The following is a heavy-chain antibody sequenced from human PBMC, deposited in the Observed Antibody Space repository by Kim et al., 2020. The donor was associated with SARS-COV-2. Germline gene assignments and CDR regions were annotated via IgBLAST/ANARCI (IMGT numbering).Heavy chain of an antibody. Sequence: GGSLRLSCAASGFIFSSYWMHWVRQAPGKGLVWVSRINSDGSSTSYADSVKGRFTISRDNAKNTLYLQMNSLRAEDTAVYYCARDLEVPGYSSSWYGPFFYYWGQGTLVTVSS. J-gene: IGHJ4*02. D-gene: IGHD6-13*01. CDR2: INSDGSST. CDR3: ARDLEVPGYSSSWYGPFFYY. CDR1: GFIFSSYW. V-gene: IGHV3-74*01.